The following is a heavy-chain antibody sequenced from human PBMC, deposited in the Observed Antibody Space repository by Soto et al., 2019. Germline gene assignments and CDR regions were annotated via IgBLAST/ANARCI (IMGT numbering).Heavy chain of an antibody. CDR1: GFTFSSYA. D-gene: IGHD5-18*01. CDR2: ISGSGGST. V-gene: IGHV3-23*01. J-gene: IGHJ4*02. CDR3: AKDPSLGYSYGYGMGGFDY. Sequence: GGSLRLSCAASGFTFSSYAMSWVRQAPGKGLEWVSAISGSGGSTYYADSVKGRFTISRDNSKNTLYLQMNRLRGQDTAIHYSAKDPSLGYSYGYGMGGFDYWGQGTLVTIAS.